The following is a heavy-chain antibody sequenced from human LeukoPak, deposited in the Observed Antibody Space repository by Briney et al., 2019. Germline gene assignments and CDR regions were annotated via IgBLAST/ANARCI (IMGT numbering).Heavy chain of an antibody. D-gene: IGHD5-24*01. V-gene: IGHV3-23*01. CDR3: AKTIPYWYFDL. J-gene: IGHJ2*01. CDR1: GFTFSSSG. Sequence: GGSLRLSCAASGFTFSSSGMSWVRQAPGKGLEWVSAIGGDGGSTYADSVRGRFTISRDSSKNTLYLQMNSLRAEDTAIYYCAKTIPYWYFDLWGRGTLVTVSS. CDR2: IGGDGGST.